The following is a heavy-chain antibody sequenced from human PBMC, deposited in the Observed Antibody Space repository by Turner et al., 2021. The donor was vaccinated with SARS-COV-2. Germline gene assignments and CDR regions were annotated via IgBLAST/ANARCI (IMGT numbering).Heavy chain of an antibody. Sequence: EVHLVESARAMANAGGSLRLSCAASGFTCRSYSMNWGRQAPGKGLEGVSSISSSSSYINYADSVKSRFTIARDNAKNSLYLQMNSLGAEDTAVYYYATGTYYYDSSVYSGTNGFDPWGQGTLVTVSS. CDR3: ATGTYYYDSSVYSGTNGFDP. J-gene: IGHJ5*02. D-gene: IGHD3-22*01. CDR1: GFTCRSYS. CDR2: ISSSSSYI. V-gene: IGHV3-21*01.